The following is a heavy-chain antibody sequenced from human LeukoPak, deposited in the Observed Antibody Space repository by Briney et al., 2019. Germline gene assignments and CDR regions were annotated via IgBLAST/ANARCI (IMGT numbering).Heavy chain of an antibody. J-gene: IGHJ4*02. CDR2: ICYSGST. Sequence: PSETLSLTCTVSGGSISSSSYYWGWIRQPPGKGLEWIGSICYSGSTYYNPSLKSRVTISVDTSKNQFSLKLSSVTAADTAVYYCAREQLWPDYWGQGTLVTVSS. D-gene: IGHD5-18*01. V-gene: IGHV4-39*07. CDR1: GGSISSSSYY. CDR3: AREQLWPDY.